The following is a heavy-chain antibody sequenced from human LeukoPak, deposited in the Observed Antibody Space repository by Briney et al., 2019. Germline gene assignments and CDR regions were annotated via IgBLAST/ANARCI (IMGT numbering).Heavy chain of an antibody. D-gene: IGHD6-19*01. J-gene: IGHJ4*02. Sequence: GGSLRLSCAAPGFTFSSYAMSWVRQAPGKGLEWVSAISGSGGSTYYADSVKGRFTISRDNSKNTLYLQMNSLRAEDTAVYYCAKVGGSGWLTPSFDYWGQGTLVTVSS. CDR2: ISGSGGST. CDR3: AKVGGSGWLTPSFDY. CDR1: GFTFSSYA. V-gene: IGHV3-23*01.